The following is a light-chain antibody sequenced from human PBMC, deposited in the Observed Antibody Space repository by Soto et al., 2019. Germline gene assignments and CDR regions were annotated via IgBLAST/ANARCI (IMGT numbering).Light chain of an antibody. CDR2: QDS. CDR3: QAWDSSPHVV. V-gene: IGLV3-1*01. Sequence: SYELTQPLSVSVSPGQTASITCSGDKLGDKYACWYQQKPGQSPVLVIYQDSKRPSGIPERFSGSNSGNTATLTISGTQAMDEADYYCQAWDSSPHVVFGGGTKLTVL. CDR1: KLGDKY. J-gene: IGLJ2*01.